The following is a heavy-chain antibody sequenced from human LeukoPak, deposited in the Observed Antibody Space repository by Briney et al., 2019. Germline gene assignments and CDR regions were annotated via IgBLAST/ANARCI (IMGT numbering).Heavy chain of an antibody. D-gene: IGHD3-10*01. CDR3: TTGPFDYYGSASYLANGMDV. J-gene: IGHJ6*02. CDR2: IKSKTDGGTT. CDR1: GFTFSGYW. V-gene: IGHV3-15*01. Sequence: GGSLRLSCAASGFTFSGYWMSWVRQAPGKGLEWVGRIKSKTDGGTTDYTAPVKGRFTISRDDSKNTLYLQMNSLKTEDTAVYYCTTGPFDYYGSASYLANGMDVWGQGTTVTVSS.